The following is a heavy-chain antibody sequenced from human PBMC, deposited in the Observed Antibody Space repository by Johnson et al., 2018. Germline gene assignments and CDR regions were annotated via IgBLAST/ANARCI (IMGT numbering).Heavy chain of an antibody. CDR2: ISYDGSNK. CDR1: GFTFSSYG. Sequence: QVQLVQSGGGVVQPGRSLRLSCAASGFTFSSYGMHWVRQAPGKGLEWVAVISYDGSNKYYADSLKGRFTISRDNSKNPLYLQLNSRGAEATAVYYCAKGGSGCPGHGGGPMTGEDAFDIWGQGTMVTVSS. J-gene: IGHJ3*02. V-gene: IGHV3-30*18. D-gene: IGHD2-15*01. CDR3: AKGGSGCPGHGGGPMTGEDAFDI.